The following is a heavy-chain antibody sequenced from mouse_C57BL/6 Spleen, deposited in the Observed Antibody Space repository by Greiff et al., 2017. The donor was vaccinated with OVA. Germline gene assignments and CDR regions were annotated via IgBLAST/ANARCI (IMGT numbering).Heavy chain of an antibody. J-gene: IGHJ3*01. CDR1: GFSLSTFGMG. Sequence: QVTLKESGPGILQPSQTLSLTCSFSGFSLSTFGMGVGWIRQPSGKGLEWLAHIWWDDDKYYNPALKSRLTISKDTSKNQVFLKIANVDTADTATYYCARDYYGSSSPAWFAYWGQGTLVTVSA. V-gene: IGHV8-8*01. D-gene: IGHD1-1*01. CDR3: ARDYYGSSSPAWFAY. CDR2: IWWDDDK.